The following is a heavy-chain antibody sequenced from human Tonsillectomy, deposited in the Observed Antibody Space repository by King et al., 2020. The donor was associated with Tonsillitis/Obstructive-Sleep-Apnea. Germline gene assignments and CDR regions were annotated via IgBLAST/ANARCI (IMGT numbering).Heavy chain of an antibody. CDR2: KSSSGRTI. Sequence: VQLVESGGGVAQPGGSLRLSCAASGFIFSNYGINWVRQAPGKGPGWLSNKSSSGRTIDYADSLKGRFTISRDNANNSLSLQMNSLRDEDTAVYYCARAAFPFDYWGQGTLVTVSS. J-gene: IGHJ4*02. CDR1: GFIFSNYG. CDR3: ARAAFPFDY. D-gene: IGHD2/OR15-2a*01. V-gene: IGHV3-48*02.